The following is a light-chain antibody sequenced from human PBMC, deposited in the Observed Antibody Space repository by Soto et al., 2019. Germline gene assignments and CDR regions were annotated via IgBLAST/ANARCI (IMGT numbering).Light chain of an antibody. CDR1: QGISST. Sequence: AIQLTQSPSSLSASVGDRVTITCRASQGISSTLAWYQQKPGKAPKVLIYDASSLESGVPSRFSGSGSGTDFTLTIRSLQPEDFAIYYCQQFNDYPRTFGQGTRLDIK. CDR2: DAS. CDR3: QQFNDYPRT. J-gene: IGKJ5*01. V-gene: IGKV1D-13*01.